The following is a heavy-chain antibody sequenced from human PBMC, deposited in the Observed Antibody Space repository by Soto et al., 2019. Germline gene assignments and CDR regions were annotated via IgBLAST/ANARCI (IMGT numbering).Heavy chain of an antibody. Sequence: QLQLQESGSGLVNPSQTLSLTCTVSGASITSGSYSWSWIRQAPGKGLEWIGNIHVTGYTAFSPSLKRRVTMSVDTSKNQLSLNVNSVTAADTAVYFCARGGALRPKGHVPVAFWGQGALGTVSS. V-gene: IGHV4-30-2*01. CDR2: IHVTGYT. CDR3: ARGGALRPKGHVPVAF. J-gene: IGHJ4*02. D-gene: IGHD1-26*01. CDR1: GASITSGSYS.